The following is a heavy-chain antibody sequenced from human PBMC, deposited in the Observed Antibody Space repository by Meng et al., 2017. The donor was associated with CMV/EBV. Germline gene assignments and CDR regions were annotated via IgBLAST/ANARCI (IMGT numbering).Heavy chain of an antibody. CDR3: ARDYDGSGEGYYYGMDV. CDR2: ISSNSSYI. V-gene: IGHV3-21*01. D-gene: IGHD3-10*01. Sequence: GESLKISCAASGFTFSSYSMNWVRQAPGKGLEWVSSISSNSSYIYYADSVKGRFTISRDNAKNSLYLQMNSLRAEDTAVYYCARDYDGSGEGYYYGMDVWGQGTTVTVSS. J-gene: IGHJ6*02. CDR1: GFTFSSYS.